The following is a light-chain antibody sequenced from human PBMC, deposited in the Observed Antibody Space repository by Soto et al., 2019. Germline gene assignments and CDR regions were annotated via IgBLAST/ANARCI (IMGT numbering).Light chain of an antibody. Sequence: ENVLTQSPGTLSLSPGERATISCRASQNVRSYLTWYQQRPGQAPRLLIYGESKRATGIPDRFSGSGSGTDFTLTISRLEPEDFALYYGQQYGTSPITFCQGTRLEIK. J-gene: IGKJ5*01. CDR1: QNVRSY. V-gene: IGKV3-20*01. CDR3: QQYGTSPIT. CDR2: GES.